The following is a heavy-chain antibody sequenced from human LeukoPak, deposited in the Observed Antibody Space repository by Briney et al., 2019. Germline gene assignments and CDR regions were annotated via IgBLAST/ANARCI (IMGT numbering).Heavy chain of an antibody. V-gene: IGHV4-59*01. CDR2: IFYSGST. CDR3: ARSQTGYTGSYGLFDP. CDR1: GGSISGYY. D-gene: IGHD1-26*01. Sequence: SETLSLTCTVSGGSISGYYWNWIRQPPGKGLEWIGYIFYSGSTSYNPSLKSRVTISLDTSKNQFSLKVTSVTAADTAMYYCARSQTGYTGSYGLFDPWGQGTLVTVSS. J-gene: IGHJ5*02.